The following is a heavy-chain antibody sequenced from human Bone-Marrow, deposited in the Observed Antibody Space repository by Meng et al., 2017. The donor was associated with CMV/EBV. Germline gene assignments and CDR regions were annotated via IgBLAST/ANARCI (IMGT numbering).Heavy chain of an antibody. CDR1: GYTFTCYY. V-gene: IGHV1-2*02. D-gene: IGHD6-19*01. CDR3: ASIKSTIAVAASFDY. Sequence: ASVKVSCKASGYTFTCYYMHWVRQAPGQGLEWMGWINPNSGGTNYAQKFQGRVTMTRDTSISTAYMELSRLRSDDTAVYYCASIKSTIAVAASFDYWGQRTLVTVSS. J-gene: IGHJ4*02. CDR2: INPNSGGT.